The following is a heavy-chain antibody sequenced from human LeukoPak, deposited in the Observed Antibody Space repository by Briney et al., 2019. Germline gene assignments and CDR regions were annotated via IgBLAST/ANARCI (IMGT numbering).Heavy chain of an antibody. D-gene: IGHD3-3*01. V-gene: IGHV4-31*03. CDR2: TYYSGST. Sequence: PSETLSLTCTVSGGSISSGGYYWSWIRQHPGKGLEWIGYTYYSGSTYYNPSLKSRVTISVDTSKNQFSLKLSSVTAADTAVYYCARAFWSGYYDYWGQGTLVTVSS. CDR1: GGSISSGGYY. CDR3: ARAFWSGYYDY. J-gene: IGHJ4*02.